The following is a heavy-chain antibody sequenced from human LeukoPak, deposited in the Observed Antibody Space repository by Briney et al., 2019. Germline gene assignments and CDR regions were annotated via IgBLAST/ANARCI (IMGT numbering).Heavy chain of an antibody. D-gene: IGHD2-15*01. CDR2: IWYDGSNK. CDR3: ARDDGDYGVVAATNLYYYYGMDV. V-gene: IGHV3-30*19. CDR1: GFTFSSYG. J-gene: IGHJ6*02. Sequence: PGRSLRLSCAASGFTFSSYGMHWVRQTPGKGLEWVAVIWYDGSNKYYADSVKGRFTISRDNSKNTLYLQMNSLRAEDTAVHYCARDDGDYGVVAATNLYYYYGMDVWGQGTTVTVSS.